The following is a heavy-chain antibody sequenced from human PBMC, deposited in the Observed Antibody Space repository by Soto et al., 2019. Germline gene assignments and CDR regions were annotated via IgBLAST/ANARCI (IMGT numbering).Heavy chain of an antibody. V-gene: IGHV4-34*01. CDR1: GGSFSGYY. CDR2: INHSGSS. J-gene: IGHJ6*03. D-gene: IGHD2-2*01. CDR3: ARKGYCSSTSCYGEYYYYYYMDV. Sequence: SETLSLTCAVYGGSFSGYYWSWIRQPPGKGLEWIGEINHSGSSNYNPSLKSRVTILLDRPKNQFSLKLSSVTVADTAVYYCARKGYCSSTSCYGEYYYYYYMDVWAKGTTVTVSS.